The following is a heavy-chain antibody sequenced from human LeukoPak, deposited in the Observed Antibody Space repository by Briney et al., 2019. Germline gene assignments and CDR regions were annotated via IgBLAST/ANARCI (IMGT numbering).Heavy chain of an antibody. D-gene: IGHD3-3*01. CDR2: ISYDGGNK. J-gene: IGHJ4*02. Sequence: PGGSLRLSCAASGFTFSSYAMHWVRQAPGKGLEWVAVISYDGGNKYYADSVKGRFTISRDNSKNTLYLQMNSLRAEDTAVYYCARESFWSGYVLDYWGQGTLVTVSS. CDR1: GFTFSSYA. V-gene: IGHV3-30-3*01. CDR3: ARESFWSGYVLDY.